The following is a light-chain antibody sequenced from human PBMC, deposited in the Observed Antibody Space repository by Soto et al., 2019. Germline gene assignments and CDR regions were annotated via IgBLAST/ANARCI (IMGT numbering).Light chain of an antibody. Sequence: IVMWQSLATLSVSASERATLSGRASQSVSSNLAWYQQKPGQAPRLLIYGASSRATGIPVRFSGSGSGTEFTLTISSLQSEDFAVYYCQQYNNWPLTFGQGTRLEI. V-gene: IGKV3-15*01. CDR1: QSVSSN. J-gene: IGKJ5*01. CDR2: GAS. CDR3: QQYNNWPLT.